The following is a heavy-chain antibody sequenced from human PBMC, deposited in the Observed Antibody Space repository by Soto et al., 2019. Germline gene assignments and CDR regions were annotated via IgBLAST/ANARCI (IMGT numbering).Heavy chain of an antibody. CDR3: ARGRTRALDY. V-gene: IGHV1-18*01. Sequence: QIQLVQSGAEVKKPGASVKVSCKASGYIFTSQGISWVRQAPGQGLEWMGWISTYNGNPNYAQKLQGRVTMTTNTSTTTALLGLWSVTSDDTAVYYCARGRTRALDYWGQGTPVIVSS. CDR1: GYIFTSQG. J-gene: IGHJ4*02. D-gene: IGHD1-7*01. CDR2: ISTYNGNP.